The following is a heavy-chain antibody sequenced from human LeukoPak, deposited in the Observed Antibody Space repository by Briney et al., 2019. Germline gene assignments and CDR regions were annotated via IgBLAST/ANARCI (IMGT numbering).Heavy chain of an antibody. J-gene: IGHJ4*02. CDR3: AKDGRYYDSSGYPYYFDY. CDR1: GFTFSSYA. V-gene: IGHV3-23*01. D-gene: IGHD3-22*01. Sequence: SGGSLRLSCAASGFTFSSYAMSWVRQAPGKGLEWVSAISGSGGSTYYADSVKGRFTISRDNSKNTLYLQMNSLRAEDTAVYYCAKDGRYYDSSGYPYYFDYWGQGTLVTVSS. CDR2: ISGSGGST.